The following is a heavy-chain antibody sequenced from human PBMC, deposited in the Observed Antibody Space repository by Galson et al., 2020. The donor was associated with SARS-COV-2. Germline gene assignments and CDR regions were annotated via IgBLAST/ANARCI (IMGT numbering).Heavy chain of an antibody. D-gene: IGHD4-17*01. Sequence: SETLSLTCAVYGGSFSPYYWSWIRQSPGTGLEWIGEISHSGGTNYNPSLRSRVTISVDTSKNQFSLKLTSVTAADMAVYYCARLYSVTPGYNWFDPWGQGTLVTVS. CDR2: ISHSGGT. J-gene: IGHJ5*02. V-gene: IGHV4-34*01. CDR1: GGSFSPYY. CDR3: ARLYSVTPGYNWFDP.